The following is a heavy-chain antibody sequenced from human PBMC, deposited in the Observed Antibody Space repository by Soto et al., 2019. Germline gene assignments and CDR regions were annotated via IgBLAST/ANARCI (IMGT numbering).Heavy chain of an antibody. CDR2: ISSSSSYI. D-gene: IGHD3-10*01. Sequence: GGSLRLSCAASGFTFSSYSMNWVRQAPGKGLEWVSSISSSSSYIYYADSVKGRFTISRDNAKNSLYLQMNSLRAEDTAVYYCARIPSAGKCEQVTLVRGAISIWGQGTLVTVAS. CDR3: ARIPSAGKCEQVTLVRGAISI. CDR1: GFTFSSYS. V-gene: IGHV3-21*01. J-gene: IGHJ4*02.